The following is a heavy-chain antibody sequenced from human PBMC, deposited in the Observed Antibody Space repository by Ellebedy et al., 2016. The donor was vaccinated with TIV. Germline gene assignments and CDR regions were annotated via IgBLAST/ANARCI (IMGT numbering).Heavy chain of an antibody. V-gene: IGHV1-8*01. CDR3: ARGGSGWPLDY. D-gene: IGHD6-19*01. Sequence: ASVKVSCKASEYSFTTWDINWVRQATGQGLEWMAWMNPDSGNTGYAQKFQDRVTMTRNTSISTAYMGLTSLRSEDTAVYYCARGGSGWPLDYWGQGTLVTVSS. J-gene: IGHJ4*02. CDR1: EYSFTTWD. CDR2: MNPDSGNT.